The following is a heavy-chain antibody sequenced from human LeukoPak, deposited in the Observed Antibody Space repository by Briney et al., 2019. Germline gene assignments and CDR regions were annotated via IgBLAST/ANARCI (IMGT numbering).Heavy chain of an antibody. CDR2: IWYDGSNK. Sequence: PGRSLRLSCAASGFTFNSHGMHWVRQAPGKGLEWVTVIWYDGSNKYYADSVKGRLTISRDNSKNTLYLQMNSLRVEDTAVYYCARAGIVGLYYYYMDVWGKGTTVTVSS. V-gene: IGHV3-33*01. D-gene: IGHD2-21*01. J-gene: IGHJ6*03. CDR1: GFTFNSHG. CDR3: ARAGIVGLYYYYMDV.